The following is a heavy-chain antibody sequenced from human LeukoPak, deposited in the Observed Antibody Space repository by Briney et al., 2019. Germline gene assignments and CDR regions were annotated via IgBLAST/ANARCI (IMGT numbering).Heavy chain of an antibody. Sequence: GGSLRLSCAASGFTFDDYGMSWVRQAPGKGLEWVSGINWNGGSTGYADSVKGRFTISRDNAKNSLYLQMSSLRAEDTALYYCARGLWFGELSMGDYWGQGTLVTVSS. CDR3: ARGLWFGELSMGDY. J-gene: IGHJ4*02. V-gene: IGHV3-20*04. CDR1: GFTFDDYG. D-gene: IGHD3-10*01. CDR2: INWNGGST.